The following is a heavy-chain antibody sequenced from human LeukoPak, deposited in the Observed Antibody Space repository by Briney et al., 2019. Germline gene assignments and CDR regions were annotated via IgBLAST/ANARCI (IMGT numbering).Heavy chain of an antibody. Sequence: GGSLRLSCAASGFTFSSYAMSWVRQAPGKGLEWVSAISGSGGSTYYADSVKGRFTISRDNSKNTLYLQMNSLRAEDTAVYYCAKEGRYCSSTSCLHYYYYYGMDVWSQGTTVTVSS. CDR2: ISGSGGST. J-gene: IGHJ6*02. D-gene: IGHD2-2*01. V-gene: IGHV3-23*01. CDR3: AKEGRYCSSTSCLHYYYYYGMDV. CDR1: GFTFSSYA.